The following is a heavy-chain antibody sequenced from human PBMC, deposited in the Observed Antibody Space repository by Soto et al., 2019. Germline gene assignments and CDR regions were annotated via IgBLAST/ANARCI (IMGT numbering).Heavy chain of an antibody. V-gene: IGHV3-33*01. CDR2: IWYDGGDK. J-gene: IGHJ4*02. CDR3: ARWGGSATIPYFDY. D-gene: IGHD6-25*01. Sequence: PGGSLRLSCAAAGSNFSHYGMLWVRQAPGKGLEWVAVIWYDGGDKNYADSVKGRFTISRDNSKNTLYLQMNSLRVEDTAVYYCARWGGSATIPYFDYWGQGTQVTVS. CDR1: GSNFSHYG.